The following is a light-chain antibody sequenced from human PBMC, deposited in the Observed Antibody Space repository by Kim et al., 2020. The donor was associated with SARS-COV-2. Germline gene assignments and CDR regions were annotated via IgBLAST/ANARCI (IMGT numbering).Light chain of an antibody. Sequence: GQRVTISCSGSSSNIGSNFVFWYQQLPGPAPKLLIYRNNQRPSGVPDRFSGSKSGTSASLAISGLRSEDEADYYCAAWDDSLSGRVFGGGTKLTVL. V-gene: IGLV1-47*01. CDR2: RNN. CDR3: AAWDDSLSGRV. CDR1: SSNIGSNF. J-gene: IGLJ3*02.